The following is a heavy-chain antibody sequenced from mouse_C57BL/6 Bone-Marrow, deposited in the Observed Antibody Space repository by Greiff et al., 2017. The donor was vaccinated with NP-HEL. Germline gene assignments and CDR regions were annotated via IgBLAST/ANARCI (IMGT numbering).Heavy chain of an antibody. CDR2: IDPSDSYT. D-gene: IGHD2-4*01. V-gene: IGHV1-59*01. Sequence: QVQLQQPGAELVRPGTSVKLSCKASGYTFTSYWMHWVKQRPGQGLEWIGVIDPSDSYTNYNQKFKGKATLTVDTSSSTAYMQLSSLTAEDSAVYYCAGHDYDGPFDYWGQGTTLTVSS. J-gene: IGHJ2*01. CDR1: GYTFTSYW. CDR3: AGHDYDGPFDY.